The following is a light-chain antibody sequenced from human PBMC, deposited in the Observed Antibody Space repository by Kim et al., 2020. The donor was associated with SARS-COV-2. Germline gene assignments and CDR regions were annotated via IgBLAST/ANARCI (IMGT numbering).Light chain of an antibody. V-gene: IGKV3-20*01. J-gene: IGKJ4*01. CDR1: QTVTHNY. CDR3: QQYAHSPLA. CDR2: GAS. Sequence: SPGERATLSCRASQTVTHNYLAWFQKKPGQAPRLLISGASSRASGVPDRFSGSGSATDFTLTISRLEPEDFAVYYCQQYAHSPLAFGGGTKVDIK.